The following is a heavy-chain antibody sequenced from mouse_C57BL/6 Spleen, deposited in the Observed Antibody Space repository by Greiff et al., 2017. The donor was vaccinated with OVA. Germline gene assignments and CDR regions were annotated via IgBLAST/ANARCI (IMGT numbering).Heavy chain of an antibody. CDR2: ISYDGSN. D-gene: IGHD1-1*01. J-gene: IGHJ3*01. V-gene: IGHV3-6*01. Sequence: EVKLQESGPGLVKPSQSLSLTCSVTGYSITSGYYWNWIRQFPGNKLEWMGYISYDGSNNYNPSLKNRISITRDTSKNQFFLKLNSVTTEDTATYYCARDLYYGSPWFAYWGQGTLVTVSA. CDR1: GYSITSGYY. CDR3: ARDLYYGSPWFAY.